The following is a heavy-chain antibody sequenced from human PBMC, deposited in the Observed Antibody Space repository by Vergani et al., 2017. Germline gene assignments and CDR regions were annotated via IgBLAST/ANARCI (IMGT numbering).Heavy chain of an antibody. CDR3: ARDPRGYGCYPEYYYYGMDV. V-gene: IGHV1-69*08. CDR1: GATFRSNT. CDR2: IIPVLGTT. D-gene: IGHD3-22*01. J-gene: IGHJ6*02. Sequence: QVQLVQSGAEVKKPGSSVKVSCKASGATFRSNTISWVRQVPGQGLEWMGRIIPVLGTTKYAQDFQGRLTITADTSTSTAYMELTSLRSQDTAVYYCARDPRGYGCYPEYYYYGMDVWGQGTTVTVSS.